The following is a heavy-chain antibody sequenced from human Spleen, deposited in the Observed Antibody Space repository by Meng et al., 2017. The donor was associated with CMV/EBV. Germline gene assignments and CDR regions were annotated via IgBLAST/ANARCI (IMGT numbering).Heavy chain of an antibody. CDR3: ARGDGLGSDPFDI. Sequence: CSASGISVRTSYMSWVGQAPGQGLEWVSLIYGGGTTYYADSVQGRFIISRDRSKNVLYLQMESLRADDTAAYYCARGDGLGSDPFDIWGQGTLVTVSS. V-gene: IGHV3-53*01. CDR1: GISVRTSY. D-gene: IGHD2-15*01. J-gene: IGHJ3*02. CDR2: IYGGGTT.